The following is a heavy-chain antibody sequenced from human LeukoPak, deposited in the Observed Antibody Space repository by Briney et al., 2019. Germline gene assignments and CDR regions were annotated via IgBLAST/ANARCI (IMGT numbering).Heavy chain of an antibody. J-gene: IGHJ4*02. V-gene: IGHV4-4*02. Sequence: PSETLSLTCAVSGGSISSSNWWSWVRQPPGKGLEWIGSIYSSGSTYYNPSLKSRVTISVDTSKNQFSVKLNSVTAADTAVYYCASGIQGYSSGWYSNGFDYWGQGTLVTVSS. D-gene: IGHD6-19*01. CDR2: IYSSGST. CDR3: ASGIQGYSSGWYSNGFDY. CDR1: GGSISSSNW.